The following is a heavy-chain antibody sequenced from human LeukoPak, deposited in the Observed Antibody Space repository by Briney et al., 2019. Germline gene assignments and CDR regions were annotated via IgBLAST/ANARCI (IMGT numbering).Heavy chain of an antibody. CDR2: IYYSGST. CDR3: ARGNGYSSGWRDYYYGMDV. J-gene: IGHJ6*02. Sequence: PSETLSPTCTVSGGSISSYYWSWIRQPPGKGLEWIGYIYYSGSTNYNPSLKSRVTISVDTSKNQFSLKLSSVTAADTAVYYCARGNGYSSGWRDYYYGMDVWGQGTTVTVSS. CDR1: GGSISSYY. D-gene: IGHD6-19*01. V-gene: IGHV4-59*01.